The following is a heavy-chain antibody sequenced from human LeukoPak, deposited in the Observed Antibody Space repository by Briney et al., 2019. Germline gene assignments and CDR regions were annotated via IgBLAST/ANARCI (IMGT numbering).Heavy chain of an antibody. J-gene: IGHJ4*02. CDR1: GFTFNNYA. CDR2: IIRSGGT. Sequence: GGSLRLSCVASGFTFNNYAMCWVRQAPGKGLEWVSAIIRSGGTYYADSVEGRFTISRDNSKNTLYLEMSSLRAEDTAVYYCAKDLTLYGDFPYFDYWGRGTLVTVSS. D-gene: IGHD2-21*01. V-gene: IGHV3-23*01. CDR3: AKDLTLYGDFPYFDY.